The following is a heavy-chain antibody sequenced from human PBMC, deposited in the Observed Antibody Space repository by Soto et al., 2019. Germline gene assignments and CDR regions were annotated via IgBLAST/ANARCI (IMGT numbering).Heavy chain of an antibody. D-gene: IGHD3-22*01. J-gene: IGHJ4*02. CDR3: ARVERSGLVGY. V-gene: IGHV4-31*03. CDR2: IYYSGST. CDR1: GDSISSGGYY. Sequence: QVQLQESGPGLVKPSQTLSLTCTVSGDSISSGGYYWSWIRQHPGKGLGWIGYIYYSGSTYYSPSLKSRITISIDTSKNQCSLNLSSVTAADTAVYYCARVERSGLVGYWGQGTLVTVSS.